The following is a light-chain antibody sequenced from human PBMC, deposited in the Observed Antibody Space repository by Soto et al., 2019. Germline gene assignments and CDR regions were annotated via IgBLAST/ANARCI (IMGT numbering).Light chain of an antibody. CDR2: DAS. V-gene: IGKV3-11*01. CDR1: QNIYNY. CDR3: HQRSNSPLT. J-gene: IGKJ4*01. Sequence: EIVLTQSPATLSLSPGERATLSCRASQNIYNYLDWYQQKPGQTPRLLIRDASNRATGVPARFSGSGSGTDFTLTISSLAPEDFAFYYCHQRSNSPLTFGGGTKVEIQ.